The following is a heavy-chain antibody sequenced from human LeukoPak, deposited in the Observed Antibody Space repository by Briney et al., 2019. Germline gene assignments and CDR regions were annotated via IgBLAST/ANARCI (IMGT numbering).Heavy chain of an antibody. CDR1: GFTFSSYA. D-gene: IGHD3-22*01. Sequence: PGGSLRLSCAASGFTFSSYAMHRVRQAPGKGLEWVAVISYDGSNKYYADSVKGRFTISRDNSKNTLYLQMNSLRAEDTAVYYCARDKGDGDQWLLQTEYFQHWGQGTLVTVSS. CDR2: ISYDGSNK. CDR3: ARDKGDGDQWLLQTEYFQH. J-gene: IGHJ1*01. V-gene: IGHV3-30-3*01.